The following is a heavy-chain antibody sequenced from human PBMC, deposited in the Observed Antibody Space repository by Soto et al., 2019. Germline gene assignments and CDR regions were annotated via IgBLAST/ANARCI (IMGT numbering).Heavy chain of an antibody. CDR3: ARSFFIASTDTEPFDS. J-gene: IGHJ4*02. Sequence: EVQLLESGGGLVQPGGSLTLSCAASGFTFSSYAMSWVRQAPGKGLEWVSAISGGGNDRFYADSVRGRFTISRDNSRNTLYLHMNSLRAEDTAVHYCARSFFIASTDTEPFDSWGQGTLVTVSS. V-gene: IGHV3-23*01. CDR1: GFTFSSYA. D-gene: IGHD6-13*01. CDR2: ISGGGNDR.